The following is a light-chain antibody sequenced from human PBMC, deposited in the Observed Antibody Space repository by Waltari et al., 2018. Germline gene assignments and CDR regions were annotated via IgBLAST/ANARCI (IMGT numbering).Light chain of an antibody. V-gene: IGLV1-47*01. CDR2: KNN. CDR3: GTWDDSLSRPV. Sequence: QSVLTQPPSASGTPGQRVPISCSGSRSNTESNYVYWYQQFPGTAPKVLMFKNNQRPSGVSDRFSASKSGASASLAISGLRSDDEADYYCGTWDDSLSRPVFGGGTKLTVL. J-gene: IGLJ3*02. CDR1: RSNTESNY.